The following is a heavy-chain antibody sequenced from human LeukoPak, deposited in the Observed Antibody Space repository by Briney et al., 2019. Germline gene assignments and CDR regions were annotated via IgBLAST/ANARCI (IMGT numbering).Heavy chain of an antibody. CDR1: GGSISSGSYY. Sequence: SETLSLTCTVSGGSISSGSYYWSWIRQPAGKGLEWFGRICTSGSTNYNPSLKSRVTISGDTSKNQFSLKLSSVTAADTAVYYCARDFGGYSYGSASLWFDPWGQGTLVTVSS. V-gene: IGHV4-61*02. D-gene: IGHD5-18*01. CDR2: ICTSGST. CDR3: ARDFGGYSYGSASLWFDP. J-gene: IGHJ5*02.